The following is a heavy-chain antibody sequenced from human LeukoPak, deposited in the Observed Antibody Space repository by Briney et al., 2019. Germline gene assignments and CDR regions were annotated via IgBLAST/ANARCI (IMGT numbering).Heavy chain of an antibody. J-gene: IGHJ4*02. CDR3: ARDHRYTVTTPDY. D-gene: IGHD4-17*01. CDR1: GFTFSTYA. V-gene: IGHV3-30*04. CDR2: ISYDGSNK. Sequence: GGSLRLSCAASGFTFSTYAMHWVRQAPGKGLEWVAVISYDGSNKYYADSVKGRFTISRDNSKNTLYPQMNSLRAEDTAVYYCARDHRYTVTTPDYWGQGTLVTVSS.